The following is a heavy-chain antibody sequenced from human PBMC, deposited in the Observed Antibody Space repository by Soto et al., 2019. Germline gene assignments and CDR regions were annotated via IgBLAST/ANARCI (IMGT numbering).Heavy chain of an antibody. Sequence: QLQLQESGPGLVKPSETLSLTCTVSGGSISSSSYYWGWIRQPPGKGLEWIGSIYYSGSTYYNPSLKSRVTISVDTSKNQFSLKLSSVTAADTAVYYCARRPYSNPENWYFDLWGRGTLVTVSS. D-gene: IGHD4-4*01. CDR2: IYYSGST. J-gene: IGHJ2*01. V-gene: IGHV4-39*01. CDR1: GGSISSSSYY. CDR3: ARRPYSNPENWYFDL.